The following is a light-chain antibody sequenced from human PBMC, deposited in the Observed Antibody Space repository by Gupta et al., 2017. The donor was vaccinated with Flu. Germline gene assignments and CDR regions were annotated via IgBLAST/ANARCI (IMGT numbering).Light chain of an antibody. CDR3: QQSYSSPYT. J-gene: IGKJ2*01. CDR2: AAS. Sequence: DIQMTQSPSSLSASVGDRATISCRASQSIGTYLNWYIQKSGQAPKLLIYAASNLQSGVPSRISGSGSGTDFTLTISSLQPEDFATYSCQQSYSSPYTFGQGTKLEIK. CDR1: QSIGTY. V-gene: IGKV1-39*01.